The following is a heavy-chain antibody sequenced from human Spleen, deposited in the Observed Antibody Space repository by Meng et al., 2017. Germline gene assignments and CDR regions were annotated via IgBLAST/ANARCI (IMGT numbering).Heavy chain of an antibody. CDR2: MKSNVDGGTV. J-gene: IGHJ4*01. CDR1: GFTFSNAW. Sequence: QRVGSVGGVGKPGGSLRLSCAASGFTFSNAWMTWFRQAPGKGLEWIGRMKSNVDGGTVDYAAAVKGRFFISRDDSENTFYLQMNSLKTEDTAVYYCSGHVDYWGHGTLVTVSS. V-gene: IGHV3-15*01. CDR3: SGHVDY.